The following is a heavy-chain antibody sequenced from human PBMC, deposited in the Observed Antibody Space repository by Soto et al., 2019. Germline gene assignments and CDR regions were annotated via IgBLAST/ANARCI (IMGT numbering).Heavy chain of an antibody. CDR1: GDSISSSTYY. CDR3: AGGRAAAVYPCSAP. J-gene: IGHJ5*02. V-gene: IGHV4-39*01. Sequence: SETLSLTCTVSGDSISSSTYYWGWIRQPPGKGLEWIGTIYYGGSTYYNPSLKSRVTISVDTSKNQFSLRLSSVTAADTAFYYCAGGRAAAVYPCSAPWGKGTLVPVSS. D-gene: IGHD6-13*01. CDR2: IYYGGST.